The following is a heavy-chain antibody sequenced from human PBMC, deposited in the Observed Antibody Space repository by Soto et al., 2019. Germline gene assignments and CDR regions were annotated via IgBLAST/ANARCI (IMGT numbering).Heavy chain of an antibody. CDR2: ISYDGSNK. Sequence: GGSLRLSCAASGFTFSSYAMHWVRQAPGKGLEWVAVISYDGSNKYYADSVKGRFTISRDNSKNTLYLQMNSLRAEDTAVYYCAKEVYDFWSGYSRLNGMDVWGQGTTVTVSS. CDR3: AKEVYDFWSGYSRLNGMDV. J-gene: IGHJ6*02. D-gene: IGHD3-3*01. CDR1: GFTFSSYA. V-gene: IGHV3-30-3*01.